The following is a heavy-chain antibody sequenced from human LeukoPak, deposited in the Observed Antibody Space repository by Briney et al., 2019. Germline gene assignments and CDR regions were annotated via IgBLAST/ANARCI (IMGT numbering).Heavy chain of an antibody. CDR2: ISSSSSYI. J-gene: IGHJ4*02. Sequence: PGGSLRLSCAACGCTFSSYSMNWVRQAPGKGLEWVSSISSSSSYIYYADSVEGRFTISRDNAKNSLYLQMNSLRAEGTAVYYCASQYSSSWYSWGQGTLVTVSS. CDR1: GCTFSSYS. V-gene: IGHV3-21*01. CDR3: ASQYSSSWYS. D-gene: IGHD6-13*01.